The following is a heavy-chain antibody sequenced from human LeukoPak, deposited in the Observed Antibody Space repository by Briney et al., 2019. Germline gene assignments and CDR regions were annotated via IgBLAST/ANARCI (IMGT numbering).Heavy chain of an antibody. D-gene: IGHD4/OR15-4a*01. CDR1: GFTVSSNS. Sequence: GGSLRLSCTVSGFTVSSNSMSWLRQAPGKGLEWVSFIYSDNTHYSDSVKGRFTISRDNSKNTLYLQMNSLRAEDTAVYYCARRAGAYSHPYDYWGQGTLVTVSS. CDR2: IYSDNT. CDR3: ARRAGAYSHPYDY. J-gene: IGHJ4*02. V-gene: IGHV3-53*01.